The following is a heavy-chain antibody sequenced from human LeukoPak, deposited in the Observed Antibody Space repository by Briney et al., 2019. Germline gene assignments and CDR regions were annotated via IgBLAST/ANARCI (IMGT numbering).Heavy chain of an antibody. J-gene: IGHJ5*02. CDR2: IYHSGST. CDR3: ARDPSSST. D-gene: IGHD6-13*01. CDR1: GYSISSGYY. Sequence: SETLSLTCTVSGYSISSGYYWGWIRPPPGKGLEWIGNIYHSGSTYYNPSLKRRVTISVDTSKNQFSLKLSSVTAADTAVYYCARDPSSSTWGQGTLVTVSS. V-gene: IGHV4-38-2*02.